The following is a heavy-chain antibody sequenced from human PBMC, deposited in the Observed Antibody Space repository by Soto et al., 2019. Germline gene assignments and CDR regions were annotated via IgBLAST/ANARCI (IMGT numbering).Heavy chain of an antibody. CDR2: IYYSGST. J-gene: IGHJ4*02. D-gene: IGHD6-6*01. CDR1: GGSISSSSYY. V-gene: IGHV4-39*01. CDR3: ASYSSSREGYFDY. Sequence: SETLSLTCTVSGGSISSSSYYWGWIRQPPGKGLEWIGSIYYSGSTYYNPSLKSRVTISVDTSKNQFSLKLSSVTAADTAVYYCASYSSSREGYFDYWGQGTLVTVSS.